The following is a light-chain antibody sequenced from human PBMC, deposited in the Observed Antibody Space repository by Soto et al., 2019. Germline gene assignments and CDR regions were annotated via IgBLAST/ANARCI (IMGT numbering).Light chain of an antibody. Sequence: DIQMTQSPSSLSASVGDRVTLIFRSSQNINRFLNWYQQKQGKAPNLLIYGVSSLQTGVPSRFSGSGSGTNFTLTISSLQSADFATYFCQQSYNSPPTFGQGTKVDIK. CDR2: GVS. CDR3: QQSYNSPPT. CDR1: QNINRF. V-gene: IGKV1-39*01. J-gene: IGKJ1*01.